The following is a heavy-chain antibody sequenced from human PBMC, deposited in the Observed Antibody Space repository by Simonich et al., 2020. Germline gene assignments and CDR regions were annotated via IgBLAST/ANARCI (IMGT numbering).Heavy chain of an antibody. CDR2: ISGSGGST. J-gene: IGHJ3*02. Sequence: GGGLVQPGGSLRLSCAASGFTFSSYAKSWVRQATGKGLEWVSAISGSGGSTYYADSVKGRFTISRDNSKNTLYLQMNSLRAEDTAVYYCAKDLGERITMIVVVIDAFDIWGQGTMVTVSS. CDR3: AKDLGERITMIVVVIDAFDI. D-gene: IGHD3-22*01. CDR1: GFTFSSYA. V-gene: IGHV3-23*01.